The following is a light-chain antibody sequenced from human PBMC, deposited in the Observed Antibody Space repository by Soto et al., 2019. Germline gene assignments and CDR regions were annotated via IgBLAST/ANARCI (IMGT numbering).Light chain of an antibody. J-gene: IGLJ2*01. CDR2: GDN. V-gene: IGLV1-44*01. CDR1: SSNIGSNT. CDR3: AAWDDSLNGPV. Sequence: QSVLTQPPSASGTPGQRVTISCSGSSSNIGSNTVNWYQHLPGMAPKLLMYGDNQRPSGVPDRFSGSKSGTSASLAISGLQSEDEADYYCAAWDDSLNGPVFGGGTTLTVL.